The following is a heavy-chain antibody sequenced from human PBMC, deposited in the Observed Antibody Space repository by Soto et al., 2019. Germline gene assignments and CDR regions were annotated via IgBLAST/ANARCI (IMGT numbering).Heavy chain of an antibody. CDR1: GYTFTTYA. CDR3: ARDRIGRGRISYGMDV. Sequence: ASVKVSCKASGYTFTTYAITWVRQAPGQGLEWMGWVSAYSGDTNYAQNFQGRVSMTTDTSTTTAYMELRSLRSDDSAVYYCARDRIGRGRISYGMDVWGQGTTVTVYS. V-gene: IGHV1-18*01. J-gene: IGHJ6*02. D-gene: IGHD1-26*01. CDR2: VSAYSGDT.